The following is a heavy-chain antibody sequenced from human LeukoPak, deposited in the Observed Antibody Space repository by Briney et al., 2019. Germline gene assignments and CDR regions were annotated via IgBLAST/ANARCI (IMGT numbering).Heavy chain of an antibody. CDR3: ARSPHILTGENFDY. D-gene: IGHD3-9*01. Sequence: ASVKVSCKASGYTFTSYAMNWVRQASGQGLEWMGWINTNTGNPTYAQGFTGRFVFSLDTSVSTAYLQISSLKAEDTAVYYCARSPHILTGENFDYWGQGTLVTVSS. V-gene: IGHV7-4-1*02. CDR2: INTNTGNP. CDR1: GYTFTSYA. J-gene: IGHJ4*02.